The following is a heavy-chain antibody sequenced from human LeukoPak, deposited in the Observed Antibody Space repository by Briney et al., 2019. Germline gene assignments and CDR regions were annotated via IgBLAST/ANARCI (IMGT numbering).Heavy chain of an antibody. CDR2: IWHDGSKT. D-gene: IGHD2-21*02. CDR1: GFSFTTYG. J-gene: IGHJ4*02. Sequence: GGSLRLSCATSGFSFTTYGFHWVRQAPGKGLEWVAVIWHDGSKTCYPDSVKGRFTMSRDNSKNTLYLQMNSLRADDTAVYYCARDACSGGACFDCWGQGTLVTVSS. CDR3: ARDACSGGACFDC. V-gene: IGHV3-33*01.